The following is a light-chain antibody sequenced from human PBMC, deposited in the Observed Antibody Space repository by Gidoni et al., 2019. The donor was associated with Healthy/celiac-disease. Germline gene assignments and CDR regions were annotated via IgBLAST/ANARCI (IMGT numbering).Light chain of an antibody. CDR3: QQRSNWPLT. Sequence: EIVFTQSPATLSLSPGERATLSCRACQSVSSYLAWYQQKPDQAPRLLIYDASNRATGIPARFSGSGSGTDFTLTISSLEPEDFAVYYCQQRSNWPLTFGGXTKVEIK. J-gene: IGKJ4*01. CDR2: DAS. V-gene: IGKV3-11*01. CDR1: QSVSSY.